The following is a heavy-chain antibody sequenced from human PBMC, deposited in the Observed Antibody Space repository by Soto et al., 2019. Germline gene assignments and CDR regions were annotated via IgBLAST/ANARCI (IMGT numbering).Heavy chain of an antibody. Sequence: XGSLRLSCAASGFNFYNYAMTWVRQAPGKGLEWVSGISGDGTRTYYGDSVKGRFTISRDNSKNTVFLQMNSLRAEDTALYYCVKDLRPNRGWFGHWGQGTRVTVSS. CDR3: VKDLRPNRGWFGH. V-gene: IGHV3-23*01. J-gene: IGHJ5*02. CDR1: GFNFYNYA. CDR2: ISGDGTRT. D-gene: IGHD3-3*01.